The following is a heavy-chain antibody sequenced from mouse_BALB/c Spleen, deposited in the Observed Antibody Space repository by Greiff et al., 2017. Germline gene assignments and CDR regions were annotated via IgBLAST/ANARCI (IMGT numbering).Heavy chain of an antibody. V-gene: IGHV1-7*01. CDR3: ASSGYWYFDV. Sequence: QVQLQQSGAELAKPGASVKMSCKASGYTFTGYWMHWVKQRPGQGLEWIGYINPSTGYTEYNQKFKDKATLTADKSSSTAYMQLSSLTSEDSAVYYCASSGYWYFDVWGAGTTVTVSS. CDR1: GYTFTGYW. J-gene: IGHJ1*01. CDR2: INPSTGYT. D-gene: IGHD1-3*01.